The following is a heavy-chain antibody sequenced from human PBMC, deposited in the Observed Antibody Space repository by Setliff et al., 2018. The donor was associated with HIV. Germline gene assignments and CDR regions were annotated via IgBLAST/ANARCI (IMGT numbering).Heavy chain of an antibody. J-gene: IGHJ4*02. Sequence: GGSLRLSCAASGFTFNNAWMTWVRQCPGKGLEWVANIQQHGSEIHYVASVKGRFTTSRDNAKNSLFLQMNSLRDDDTAVYYCARGTLDFWGPGNLVTVSS. CDR3: ARGTLDF. CDR1: GFTFNNAW. CDR2: IQQHGSEI. V-gene: IGHV3-7*02.